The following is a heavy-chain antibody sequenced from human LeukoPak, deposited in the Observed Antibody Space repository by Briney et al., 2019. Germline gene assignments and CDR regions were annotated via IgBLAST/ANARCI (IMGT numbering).Heavy chain of an antibody. J-gene: IGHJ3*01. CDR2: INQDGSEK. V-gene: IGHV3-7*01. CDR3: ARGVGDA. D-gene: IGHD2-15*01. CDR1: GFIFSSDY. Sequence: PGGSLRLSCAASGFIFSSDYMSWVRQVPGNGLDWVANINQDGSEKYYIDSVKGRFSISRDNAKDPLFLEMNSLRADDTAVYYCARGVGDAWGQGVMVTVSS.